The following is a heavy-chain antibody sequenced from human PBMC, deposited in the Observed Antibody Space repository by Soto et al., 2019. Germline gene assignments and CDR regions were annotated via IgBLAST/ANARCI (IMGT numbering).Heavy chain of an antibody. D-gene: IGHD2-15*01. V-gene: IGHV1-18*01. J-gene: IGHJ4*02. CDR1: GYTFTSYG. CDR2: ISAYNGNT. Sequence: ASVKVSCKASGYTFTSYGISWVRQAPGQGLEWMGWISAYNGNTNYAQKLQGRVTMTTDTSTSTAYMEMRSLRSDDTAVYYCARAWGPAYCSGGSCYVFDYWGQGTLVTVSS. CDR3: ARAWGPAYCSGGSCYVFDY.